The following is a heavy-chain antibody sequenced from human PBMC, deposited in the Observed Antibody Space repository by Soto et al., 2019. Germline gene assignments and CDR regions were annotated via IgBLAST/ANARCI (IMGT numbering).Heavy chain of an antibody. V-gene: IGHV1-69*12. D-gene: IGHD2-15*01. J-gene: IGHJ6*02. CDR1: GGTFSSYA. CDR2: IIPIYGTE. Sequence: QVQLVQSGAEVKKPGSSVKVSCKASGGTFSSYAISWVRQAPGQGLEWMGGIIPIYGTENYAQKFQGRVTMNADESTNTAYMELSSLRSEDTAVYYCARAVVTIGYYYGMDVWCQGTTVIVSS. CDR3: ARAVVTIGYYYGMDV.